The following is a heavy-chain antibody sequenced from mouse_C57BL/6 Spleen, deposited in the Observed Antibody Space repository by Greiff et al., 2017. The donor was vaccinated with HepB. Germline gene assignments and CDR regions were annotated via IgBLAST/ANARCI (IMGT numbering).Heavy chain of an antibody. CDR2: IDPSDSYT. Sequence: QVQLQQPGAELVKPGASVKMSCKASGYTFTSYWMHWVKQRPGQGLEWIGEIDPSDSYTNYNQKFKGKSTLTVDKSSSTAYMQLSSLTSEDSAVYYCARRGGIYYYGRGLAYWGQGTLVTVSA. D-gene: IGHD1-1*01. V-gene: IGHV1-69*01. CDR1: GYTFTSYW. CDR3: ARRGGIYYYGRGLAY. J-gene: IGHJ3*01.